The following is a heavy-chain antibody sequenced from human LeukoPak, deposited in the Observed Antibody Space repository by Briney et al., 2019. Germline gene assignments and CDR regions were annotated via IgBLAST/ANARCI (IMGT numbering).Heavy chain of an antibody. CDR2: IYTSGST. J-gene: IGHJ3*02. D-gene: IGHD3-3*01. V-gene: IGHV4-4*07. CDR1: GGSISSYY. Sequence: SETLSLTCTVSGGSISSYYWSWIRQPAGKGLEWIGRIYTSGSTNYNPSLKSRVTMSVDTSKNQFSLKLGSVTAADTAVYYCARVFPNYDFWSGYGDAFDIWGQGTMVTVSS. CDR3: ARVFPNYDFWSGYGDAFDI.